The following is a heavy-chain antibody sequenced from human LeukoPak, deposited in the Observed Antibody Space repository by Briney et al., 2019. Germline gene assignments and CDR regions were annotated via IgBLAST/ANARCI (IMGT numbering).Heavy chain of an antibody. Sequence: QTLSLTCAISGDSVSSNSAAWTWIRQSPSRGLEWLGRTYYRSKWYNDYAVSVKSRITINTDTSKNQFSLQLNSVTPEDTAIYYCVRDVNWGKLLSWGQGTLVTVSS. D-gene: IGHD7-27*01. CDR3: VRDVNWGKLLS. J-gene: IGHJ5*02. CDR1: GDSVSSNSAA. CDR2: TYYRSKWYN. V-gene: IGHV6-1*01.